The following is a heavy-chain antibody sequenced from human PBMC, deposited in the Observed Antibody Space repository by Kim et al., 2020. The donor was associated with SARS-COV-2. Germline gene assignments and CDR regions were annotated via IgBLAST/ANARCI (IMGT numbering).Heavy chain of an antibody. V-gene: IGHV3-53*01. CDR2: IYSGGST. CDR3: AKGGSSYLFDS. D-gene: IGHD3-22*01. CDR1: GFTVSGNY. Sequence: GGSLRLSCAASGFTVSGNYFNWVRQAPGKGLEWVSVIYSGGSTNYADSVKGRFTISRDNSENTLYLQMNSLRVEDTAVYYCAKGGSSYLFDSWGQGTLVTVSS. J-gene: IGHJ4*02.